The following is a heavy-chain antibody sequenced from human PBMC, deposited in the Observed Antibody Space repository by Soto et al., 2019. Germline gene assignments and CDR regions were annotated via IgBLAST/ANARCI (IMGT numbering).Heavy chain of an antibody. CDR2: ISAYNGNT. CDR1: GYTFTSYG. CDR3: ARECVGGSCYYYYGMDV. J-gene: IGHJ6*02. D-gene: IGHD2-15*01. V-gene: IGHV1-18*01. Sequence: QVQLVQSGAEVKKPGASVKVSCKASGYTFTSYGISWVRQAPGQGLEWMGWISAYNGNTNYAQKLQGRVTMTTDTSSSKXYMELRSLRSDDTAVYYCARECVGGSCYYYYGMDVWGQGTTVTVSS.